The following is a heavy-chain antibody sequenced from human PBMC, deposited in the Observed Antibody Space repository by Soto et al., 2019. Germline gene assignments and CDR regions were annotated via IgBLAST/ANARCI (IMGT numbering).Heavy chain of an antibody. CDR2: ISAHNGKT. J-gene: IGHJ4*02. CDR1: GYAFTTYG. CDR3: ARGRYGDY. D-gene: IGHD1-1*01. V-gene: IGHV1-18*01. Sequence: QVHLVQSGAEVKKPGASGKVSCQGSGYAFTTYGITWVRQAPGQGLEWMGWISAHNGKTNYAQKLQGRVTVTRDTSTSTAYMEQRSLRYDDTAVYYCARGRYGDYWGQGALVTVSS.